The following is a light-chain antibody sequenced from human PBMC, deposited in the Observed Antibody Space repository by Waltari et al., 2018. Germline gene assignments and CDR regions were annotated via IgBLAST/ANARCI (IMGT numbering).Light chain of an antibody. CDR2: YDR. J-gene: IGLJ1*01. CDR3: HVWHPHVDPGV. V-gene: IGLV3-21*04. Sequence: SYAVTQPPSVSVTPGEPAPIPCRGANMGSFSVHSYQQKAGQAPVSVRFYDRDRPAGIPDRFSGSNCGNTATLTMSRVEAGDEDRYYCHVWHPHVDPGVFGTGTEVTVL. CDR1: NMGSFS.